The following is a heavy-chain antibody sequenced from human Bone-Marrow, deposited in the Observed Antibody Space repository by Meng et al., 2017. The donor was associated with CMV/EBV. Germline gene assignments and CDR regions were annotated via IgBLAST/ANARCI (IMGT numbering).Heavy chain of an antibody. CDR1: GFTFSSYA. CDR2: ISYDGSNK. CDR3: ASETGDGGYFDY. D-gene: IGHD7-27*01. J-gene: IGHJ4*02. V-gene: IGHV3-30-3*01. Sequence: GGSLRLSCAASGFTFSSYAMHWVRQAPGKGLEWVAVISYDGSNKYYADSVKGRFTISRDNSKNTLYLQMNSLRAEDTAVYYCASETGDGGYFDYWVQGTLVTVSS.